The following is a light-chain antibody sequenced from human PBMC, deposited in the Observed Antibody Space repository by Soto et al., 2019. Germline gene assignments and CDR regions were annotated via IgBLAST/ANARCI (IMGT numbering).Light chain of an antibody. CDR1: SSDVGGYNY. J-gene: IGLJ1*01. V-gene: IGLV2-14*01. CDR3: SSYTSSRTRV. Sequence: QSALTQPASVSGSPGQSITISCTGTSSDVGGYNYVSWYQQHPGKAPKLMMYDVSHRPSGVSNRFAGSTAGNTSSLTISGLQAEDEAYYYCSSYTSSRTRVFGTGTKLT. CDR2: DVS.